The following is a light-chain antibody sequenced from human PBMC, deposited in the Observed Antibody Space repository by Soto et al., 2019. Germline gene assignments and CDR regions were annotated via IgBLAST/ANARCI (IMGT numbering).Light chain of an antibody. V-gene: IGKV3-20*01. CDR1: QNVNNNY. J-gene: IGKJ2*01. CDR2: GAS. CDR3: QQYGSSPGT. Sequence: PGERATLSCRASQNVNNNYLAWYQQKPGQAPRLLIRGASSRATGLPDRFSSSGSGTAFTLTISRLEPEDFAVYYCQQYGSSPGTFGQGTKLEIK.